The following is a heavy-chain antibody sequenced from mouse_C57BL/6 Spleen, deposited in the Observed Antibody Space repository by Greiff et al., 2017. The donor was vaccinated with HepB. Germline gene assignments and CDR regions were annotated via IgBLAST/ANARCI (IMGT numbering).Heavy chain of an antibody. D-gene: IGHD4-1*01. Sequence: EVQLQQSGPELVKPGASVKISCKASGYTFTDYYMNWVKQSHGKSLEWIGDINPNNCGTSYNQKFKGKATLTVDKSSSTAYMELRSLTSEDSAVYYCARRGTSNWPFDYWGQGTTLTVSS. J-gene: IGHJ2*01. CDR1: GYTFTDYY. CDR3: ARRGTSNWPFDY. V-gene: IGHV1-26*01. CDR2: INPNNCGT.